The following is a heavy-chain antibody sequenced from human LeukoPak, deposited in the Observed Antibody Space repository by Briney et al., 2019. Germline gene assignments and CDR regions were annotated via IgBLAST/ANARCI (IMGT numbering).Heavy chain of an antibody. D-gene: IGHD6-19*01. CDR2: ISGSGSTI. CDR3: ARGWLTNTFDY. V-gene: IGHV3-48*02. J-gene: IGHJ4*02. Sequence: PGGSLRLSCAASGFTVSSNYMSWVRQAPGKGLEWVSYISGSGSTIYYADSVKGRFTISRDNAQNSLYLQMSSLRDEDTAVYYCARGWLTNTFDYWGQGTLVTVSS. CDR1: GFTVSSNY.